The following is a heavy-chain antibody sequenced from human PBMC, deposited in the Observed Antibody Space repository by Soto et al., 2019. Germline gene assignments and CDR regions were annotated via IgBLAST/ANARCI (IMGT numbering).Heavy chain of an antibody. CDR2: LYDLDGS. CDR3: ATWHEREHAYDV. V-gene: IGHV3-53*01. Sequence: DVQLVESGGGLIQPGESLRLSCAAFGFTISGKKYVAWVRQAPGKGLEWVSALYDLDGSFYAASVKGRFTTSSDSSKTTVYLQMNGLRPDDTAVYYCATWHEREHAYDVWGQGTTVTVSS. CDR1: GFTISGKKY. D-gene: IGHD1-1*01. J-gene: IGHJ3*01.